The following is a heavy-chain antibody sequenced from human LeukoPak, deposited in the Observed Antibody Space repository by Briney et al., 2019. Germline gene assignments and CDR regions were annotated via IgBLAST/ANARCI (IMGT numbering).Heavy chain of an antibody. J-gene: IGHJ4*02. CDR3: ARFRTVTTFSQYYFDY. Sequence: GGSLRLSCGASGFTFSSYEMNWVRQAPGKGLEWVSYISSSGSTIYYADSVKGRFTISRDNAKNSLYLQMNSLRAEDTAVYYCARFRTVTTFSQYYFDYWGQGTLVTVSS. V-gene: IGHV3-48*03. D-gene: IGHD4-17*01. CDR2: ISSSGSTI. CDR1: GFTFSSYE.